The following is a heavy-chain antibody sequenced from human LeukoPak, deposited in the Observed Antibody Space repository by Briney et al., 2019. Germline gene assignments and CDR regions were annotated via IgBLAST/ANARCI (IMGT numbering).Heavy chain of an antibody. CDR3: AKQSAGSAAWYSLHYDF. D-gene: IGHD6-13*01. CDR1: GFTFSSYS. CDR2: VDGGGGGT. Sequence: GGSLRLSCAASGFTFSSYSMNWIRQAPGRGLEWVSSVDGGGGGTYYADSVKGRFTISRDNSKDTLYLQMNGLRAEDTAVYFCAKQSAGSAAWYSLHYDFWGQGTLVTVSS. V-gene: IGHV3-23*01. J-gene: IGHJ4*02.